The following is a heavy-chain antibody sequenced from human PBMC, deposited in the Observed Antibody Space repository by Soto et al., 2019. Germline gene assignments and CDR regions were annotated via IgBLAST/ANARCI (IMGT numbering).Heavy chain of an antibody. Sequence: QEQLVESGGGVVQPGRSLRLSCAASGFTFSTYGMHWVRQAPGKGLEWVGVISYDGSNKYYADSVKGRFTISRDNSKNTLYLQMNSLRAEDTAVYYCASEVSGVSYYDYYGMDVWGQGTTVTVSS. CDR1: GFTFSTYG. J-gene: IGHJ6*02. CDR3: ASEVSGVSYYDYYGMDV. D-gene: IGHD3-10*01. V-gene: IGHV3-30*03. CDR2: ISYDGSNK.